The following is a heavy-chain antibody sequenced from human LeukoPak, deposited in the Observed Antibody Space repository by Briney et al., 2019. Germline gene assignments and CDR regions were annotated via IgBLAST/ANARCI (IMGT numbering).Heavy chain of an antibody. CDR1: GGFLNRGNYY. CDR3: ARLGRVDDDGSWFDP. CDR2: IFHNGRT. D-gene: IGHD1-1*01. V-gene: IGHV4-39*01. Sequence: PSETLSLTCTVSGGFLNRGNYYWGWIRQPPGKGLEWIGTIFHNGRTLYNPSLESRVTISMDTSKNQFSLRLNSVTAADTSVYYCARLGRVDDDGSWFDPWGQGTLVTVSS. J-gene: IGHJ5*02.